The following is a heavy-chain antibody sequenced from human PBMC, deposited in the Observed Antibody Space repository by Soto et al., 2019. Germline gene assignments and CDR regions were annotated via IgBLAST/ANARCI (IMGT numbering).Heavy chain of an antibody. V-gene: IGHV3-33*01. J-gene: IGHJ6*02. CDR1: GFTFSSYG. D-gene: IGHD3-3*01. CDR3: ARPIWSGYYCSSCYYGMDV. Sequence: GGSLRLSCAASGFTFSSYGMHWVRQAPGKGLEWVAVIWYDGSNKYYADSVKGRFTISRVHSKNTLYLQMNSLRAEDTAVYYCARPIWSGYYCSSCYYGMDVWGQGTTVTVSS. CDR2: IWYDGSNK.